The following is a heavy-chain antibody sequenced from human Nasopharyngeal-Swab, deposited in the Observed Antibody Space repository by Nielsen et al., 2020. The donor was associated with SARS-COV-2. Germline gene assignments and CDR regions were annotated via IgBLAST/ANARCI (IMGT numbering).Heavy chain of an antibody. D-gene: IGHD6-13*01. CDR2: IYPGDSDT. CDR1: GYSFANYW. CDR3: ARLGQYSSSWYLKHFDL. V-gene: IGHV5-51*01. J-gene: IGHJ4*02. Sequence: GESLKISCTGFGYSFANYWIGWVRQMSGKGLEWMGIIYPGDSDTRYSPSFQGQVSISVDKSITTAYLQWNSLKAADTAMYYCARLGQYSSSWYLKHFDLWGQGTLITVSS.